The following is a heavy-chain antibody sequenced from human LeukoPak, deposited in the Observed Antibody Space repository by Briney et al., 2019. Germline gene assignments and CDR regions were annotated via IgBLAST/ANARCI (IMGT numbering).Heavy chain of an antibody. CDR2: IYYSGST. V-gene: IGHV4-30-4*08. Sequence: SQTLSLTCTVSGGSISSGDYYWSWIRQPPGKGLEWIGYIYYSGSTYYNPSLKSRVTISVDTSKNQFSLKLSSVTAADTAVYYCARLRGYSCGPSSYYYYMDVWGKGTTVTVSS. D-gene: IGHD5-18*01. CDR1: GGSISSGDYY. J-gene: IGHJ6*03. CDR3: ARLRGYSCGPSSYYYYMDV.